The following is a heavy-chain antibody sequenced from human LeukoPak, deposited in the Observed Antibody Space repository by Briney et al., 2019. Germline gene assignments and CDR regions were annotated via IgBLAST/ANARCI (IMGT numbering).Heavy chain of an antibody. J-gene: IGHJ4*02. Sequence: SETLSLTCAVSGGSISSGNWWSWVRQPPGKGLEWIGQIYHSGSTNYNPSLKSRVTISVEKSKNQFSLNLTSVTAADTAVYYCAGKCMLCSAFDYWGQGTLVTVSS. V-gene: IGHV4-4*02. CDR3: AGKCMLCSAFDY. D-gene: IGHD2-8*01. CDR1: GGSISSGNW. CDR2: IYHSGST.